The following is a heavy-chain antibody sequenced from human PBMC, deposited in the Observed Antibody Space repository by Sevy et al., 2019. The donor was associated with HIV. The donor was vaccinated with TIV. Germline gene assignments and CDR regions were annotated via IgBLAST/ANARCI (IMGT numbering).Heavy chain of an antibody. Sequence: GGSPRLSCAASGFTFSSYAMHWVRQAPGKGLEWVAVISYDGSNKYYADSVKGRFTISRDNSKNTLYLQMNSLRAEDTAVYYCARARGIQLWAFDYWGQRTLVTASS. CDR1: GFTFSSYA. CDR2: ISYDGSNK. D-gene: IGHD5-18*01. J-gene: IGHJ4*02. CDR3: ARARGIQLWAFDY. V-gene: IGHV3-30-3*01.